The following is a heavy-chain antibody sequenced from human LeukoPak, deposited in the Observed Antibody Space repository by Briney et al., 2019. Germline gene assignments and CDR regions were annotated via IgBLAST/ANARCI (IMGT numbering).Heavy chain of an antibody. CDR2: LYSRGSP. D-gene: IGHD3-22*01. J-gene: IGHJ5*02. CDR3: ARDYYGP. V-gene: IGHV3-53*05. CDR1: GLTFSNHY. Sequence: GGSLRLFCGASGLTFSNHYMRGVRDPRGKGLEYVSSLYSRGSPSHVDSVKGRFPISRDNTKNALFLKMNSLRVEDTAVNYCARDYYGPWGQGTLVPVPS.